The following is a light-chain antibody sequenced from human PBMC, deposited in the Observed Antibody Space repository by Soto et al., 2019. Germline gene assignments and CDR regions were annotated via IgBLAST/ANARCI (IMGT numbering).Light chain of an antibody. CDR2: DVT. CDR3: SSYTSSTTNV. V-gene: IGLV2-14*03. J-gene: IGLJ1*01. Sequence: QSVLTQPASVSGSPGQSITISCTGTSSDVGGYNYVSWYQQHPGKAPKLMISDVTNRPSGVSNRFSGSKSGDTASLTISGLQAEDEAEYYCSSYTSSTTNVFGTGTKVTVL. CDR1: SSDVGGYNY.